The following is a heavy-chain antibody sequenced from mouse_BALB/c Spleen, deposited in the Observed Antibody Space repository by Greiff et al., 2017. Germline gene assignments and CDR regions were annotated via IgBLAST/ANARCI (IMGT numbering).Heavy chain of an antibody. D-gene: IGHD4-1*01. CDR1: GFTFTDYY. Sequence: DVMLVESGGGLVQPGGSLRLSCATSGFTFTDYYMSWVRQPPGKALEWLGFIRNKANGYTTEYSASVKGRFTISRDNSQSILYLQMNTLRAEDSATYYCARAWDYYAMDYWGQGTSVTVSS. J-gene: IGHJ4*01. V-gene: IGHV7-3*02. CDR2: IRNKANGYTT. CDR3: ARAWDYYAMDY.